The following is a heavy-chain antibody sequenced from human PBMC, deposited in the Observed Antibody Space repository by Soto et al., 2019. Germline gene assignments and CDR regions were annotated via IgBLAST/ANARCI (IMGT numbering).Heavy chain of an antibody. CDR3: AKRYYYGSGSYYSGGY. J-gene: IGHJ4*02. CDR1: GFTFSSYA. V-gene: IGHV3-23*01. Sequence: EEQLLESGGGLVQPGGSLRLSCAASGFTFSSYAMSWVRQAPGKWLEWVSAISGSGANTNYADSVKGRFTISRDNSKNTLYLQMDSLRAEDTAVYYCAKRYYYGSGSYYSGGYWGQGTLVTVSS. CDR2: ISGSGANT. D-gene: IGHD3-10*01.